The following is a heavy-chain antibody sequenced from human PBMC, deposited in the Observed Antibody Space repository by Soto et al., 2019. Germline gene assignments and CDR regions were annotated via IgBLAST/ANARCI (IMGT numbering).Heavy chain of an antibody. J-gene: IGHJ5*02. CDR2: IIPKFGTT. CDR1: GGTFSTYP. V-gene: IGHV1-69*01. D-gene: IGHD6-19*01. CDR3: ARGASYSTGWYSWFDP. Sequence: QVQLVQSGAEVKKPGSSVKVSCKASGGTFSTYPINWVRQAPGQGLEYMGGIIPKFGTTNYAQKFRGTVTITADESTSTAYMELNNLRSEDTAVYYCARGASYSTGWYSWFDPWGQGTLVTVSS.